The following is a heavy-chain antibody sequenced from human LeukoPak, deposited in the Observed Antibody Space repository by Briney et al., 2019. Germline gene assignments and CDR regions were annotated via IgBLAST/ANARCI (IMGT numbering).Heavy chain of an antibody. CDR2: INQDGSEK. V-gene: IGHV3-7*01. CDR3: ARVYSYGYGYYFDY. CDR1: GFTFSSYW. Sequence: GGSLRLSCAASGFTFSSYWMSWVRQAPGKGLEWVANINQDGSEKYYVDSVKGRFTISRDNAKNSLYLQMNSLRAEDTAVYYCARVYSYGYGYYFDYWGQGTLVTVSS. D-gene: IGHD5-18*01. J-gene: IGHJ4*02.